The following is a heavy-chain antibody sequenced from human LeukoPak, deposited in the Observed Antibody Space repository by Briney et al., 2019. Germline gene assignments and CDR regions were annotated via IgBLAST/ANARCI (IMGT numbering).Heavy chain of an antibody. Sequence: SETLSLTCTVSGGPISSYYWSWIRQPPGKGLEWIGYIYYSGSTNYNPSLKSRVTISVDTSKNQFSLKLSSVTAADTAVYYCARDRTAMVYWGQGTLVTVSS. V-gene: IGHV4-59*01. D-gene: IGHD5-18*01. CDR3: ARDRTAMVY. J-gene: IGHJ4*02. CDR1: GGPISSYY. CDR2: IYYSGST.